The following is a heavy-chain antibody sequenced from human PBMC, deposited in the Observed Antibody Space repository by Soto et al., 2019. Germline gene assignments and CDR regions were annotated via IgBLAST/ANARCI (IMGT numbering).Heavy chain of an antibody. CDR2: ISGSGGGT. CDR1: GFTFSSYA. V-gene: IGHV3-23*01. Sequence: GGSLRLSCAATGFTFSSYAMSWVRQAPGKGLEWVSVISGSGGGTYYADSVKGRFTISRDNSKNTLYLQMNSLRAEDTAVYYWAKDLVTKTHYFYHWGQGTLVTVSS. CDR3: AKDLVTKTHYFYH. D-gene: IGHD4-4*01. J-gene: IGHJ4*02.